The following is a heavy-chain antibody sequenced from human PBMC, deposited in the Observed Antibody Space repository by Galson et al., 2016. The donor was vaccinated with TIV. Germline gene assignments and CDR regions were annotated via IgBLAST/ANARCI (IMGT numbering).Heavy chain of an antibody. Sequence: PALVKPTQTLTLTCTFSGFSLSSSGVGVGWIRQPPGKAPEWLALIYWNDDKRYSPSPNTRLTITKDTSRNQVVLTMTNVDPEDTATYYCARSRGPDIEYCSVNSCPRCFDYWGQGTLVTVSS. CDR1: GFSLSSSGVG. CDR2: IYWNDDK. J-gene: IGHJ4*02. V-gene: IGHV2-5*01. CDR3: ARSRGPDIEYCSVNSCPRCFDY. D-gene: IGHD2-2*01.